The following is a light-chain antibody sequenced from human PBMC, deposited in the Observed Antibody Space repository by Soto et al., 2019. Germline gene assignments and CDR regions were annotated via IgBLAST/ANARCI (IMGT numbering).Light chain of an antibody. J-gene: IGKJ1*01. Sequence: EIVLTQSPATLSLSPGERATLSCRASQSVSSYLAWYQQKPGQAPRLLIYDASNRATGIPARFSGSGSGTVFTLTISCLEPEDFAVYYCHQRSNWPQTFGQGTKVEI. CDR2: DAS. CDR1: QSVSSY. CDR3: HQRSNWPQT. V-gene: IGKV3-11*01.